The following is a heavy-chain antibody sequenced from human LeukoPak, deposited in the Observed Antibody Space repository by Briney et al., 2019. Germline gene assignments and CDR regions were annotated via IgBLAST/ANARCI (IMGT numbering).Heavy chain of an antibody. CDR3: ATDHSMANTAWWFDP. CDR1: GGSISSSSYY. J-gene: IGHJ5*02. D-gene: IGHD5-24*01. V-gene: IGHV4-39*07. Sequence: SETLSLTCTVSGGSISSSSYYWGWIRQPPGKGLEWIGSIYYSGSTYYNPSLKSRVTISVDTSKNQFSLKLSSVTAADTAVYYCATDHSMANTAWWFDPWGQGTLVTVSS. CDR2: IYYSGST.